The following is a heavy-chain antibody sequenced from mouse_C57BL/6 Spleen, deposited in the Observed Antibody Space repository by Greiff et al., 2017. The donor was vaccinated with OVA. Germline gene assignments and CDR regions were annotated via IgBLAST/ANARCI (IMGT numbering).Heavy chain of an antibody. D-gene: IGHD1-1*01. CDR1: GYTFTSYW. CDR3: ARVPYYYGSIYAMDY. CDR2: INPSNGGT. V-gene: IGHV1-53*01. Sequence: QVQLQQPGTELVKPGASVKLSCKASGYTFTSYWMHWVKQRPGQGLEWIGNINPSNGGTNYNEKFKSKATLTVDTSSSTAYMQLSSLTSEDSAVYYCARVPYYYGSIYAMDYWGQGTSVTVSS. J-gene: IGHJ4*01.